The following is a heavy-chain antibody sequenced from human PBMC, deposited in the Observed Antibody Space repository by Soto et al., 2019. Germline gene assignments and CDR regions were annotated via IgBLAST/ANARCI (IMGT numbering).Heavy chain of an antibody. V-gene: IGHV1-3*01. CDR2: INAGNGNT. J-gene: IGHJ3*02. D-gene: IGHD3-10*01. CDR3: ARDALWFGELYLDAFDI. Sequence: ASVKVSCKASGYTFTSYAMHWVRQAPGQRLEWMGWINAGNGNTKYSQKFQGRVTITRDTSASTAYMELSSLRSEDTAVYYCARDALWFGELYLDAFDIWGQGTMVT. CDR1: GYTFTSYA.